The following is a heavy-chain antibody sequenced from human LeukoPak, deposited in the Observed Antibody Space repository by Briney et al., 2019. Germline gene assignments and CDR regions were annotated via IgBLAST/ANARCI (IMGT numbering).Heavy chain of an antibody. D-gene: IGHD3-10*01. CDR3: ARDSRGYYGSGSYWYWFDP. V-gene: IGHV4-61*02. CDR2: IYTSGST. CDR1: GGSISSGSYY. Sequence: SETLSLTCTVSGGSISSGSYYWSWIRQPAGKGLEWIGRIYTSGSTNYNPSLKSRVTISVDTSKNQFSLKLSSVTAADTAVYYCARDSRGYYGSGSYWYWFDPWGQGTLITVSS. J-gene: IGHJ5*02.